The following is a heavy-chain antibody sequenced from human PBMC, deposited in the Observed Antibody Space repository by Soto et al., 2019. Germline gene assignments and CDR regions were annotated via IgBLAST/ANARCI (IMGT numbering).Heavy chain of an antibody. CDR3: ARLRGGGDCSSTSCYEFYYYYYMDV. D-gene: IGHD2-2*01. CDR1: GFTFSSNW. Sequence: PGGSLRLSCAASGFTFSSNWMNWVRQAPGKGPEWVANIKQDGSEKYYVDSVKGRFTISRDNAKNSLYLQMKSLRAEDTAVYYCARLRGGGDCSSTSCYEFYYYYYMDVWGKGTTVTVSS. V-gene: IGHV3-7*01. CDR2: IKQDGSEK. J-gene: IGHJ6*03.